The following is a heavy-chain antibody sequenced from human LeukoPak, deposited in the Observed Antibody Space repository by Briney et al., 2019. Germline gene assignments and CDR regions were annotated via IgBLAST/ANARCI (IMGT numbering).Heavy chain of an antibody. J-gene: IGHJ4*02. CDR3: AKSYDSGWYVSDY. CDR1: GFTFSSYP. CDR2: ISYDGSSK. D-gene: IGHD6-19*01. V-gene: IGHV3-30*18. Sequence: PGGSLRLSCAASGFTFSSYPMHWVRQAPGKGLEWVAVISYDGSSKYYADSVKGRFTISRDNSKNTLFVQMNSLRAEDTAVYYCAKSYDSGWYVSDYWGQGTLVTVSS.